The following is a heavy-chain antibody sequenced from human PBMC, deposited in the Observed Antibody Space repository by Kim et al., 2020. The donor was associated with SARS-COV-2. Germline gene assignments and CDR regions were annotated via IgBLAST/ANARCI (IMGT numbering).Heavy chain of an antibody. CDR3: ARADSGSPWGPRIDS. V-gene: IGHV4-61*09. Sequence: SETLSLTCTVSGGSISSGRYYWSWIRQPAGKGLEWIGHMYTSGSTNYNSSLKGRATISVDRSKNQLSLKLSSVTAADTAVYYCARADSGSPWGPRIDSWGQGTLVTVSS. D-gene: IGHD3-10*01. J-gene: IGHJ4*02. CDR1: GGSISSGRYY. CDR2: MYTSGST.